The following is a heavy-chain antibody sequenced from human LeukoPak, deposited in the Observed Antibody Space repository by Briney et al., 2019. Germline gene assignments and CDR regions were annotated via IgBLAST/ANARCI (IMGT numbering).Heavy chain of an antibody. Sequence: QPGGSLRLSCAASGFTFSNYAMGWVRQAPGMGLEWFSAINGHSGDDTYYGDAVKGRFTISRDNSKTTLYLEMNSLRAEDTAVYYCAKGSSSGRPYFFDYWGQGSLVAVSS. D-gene: IGHD3-10*01. CDR2: INGHSGDDT. J-gene: IGHJ4*02. CDR1: GFTFSNYA. V-gene: IGHV3-23*01. CDR3: AKGSSSGRPYFFDY.